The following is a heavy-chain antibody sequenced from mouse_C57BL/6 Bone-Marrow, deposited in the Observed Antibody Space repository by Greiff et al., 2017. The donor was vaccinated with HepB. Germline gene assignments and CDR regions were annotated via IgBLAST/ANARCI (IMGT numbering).Heavy chain of an antibody. V-gene: IGHV14-4*01. Sequence: EVKLMESGAELVRPGASVKLSCTASGFNIKDDYMHWVKQRPEQGLEWIGWIDPENGDTEYASKFQGKATITADTSSNTAYLQLSSLTSEDTAVYYCTTYGSSYPYFDYWGQGTTLTVSS. CDR3: TTYGSSYPYFDY. CDR2: IDPENGDT. CDR1: GFNIKDDY. J-gene: IGHJ2*01. D-gene: IGHD1-1*01.